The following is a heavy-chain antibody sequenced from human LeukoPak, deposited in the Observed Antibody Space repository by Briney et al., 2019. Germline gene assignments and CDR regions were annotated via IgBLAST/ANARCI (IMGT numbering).Heavy chain of an antibody. CDR1: GFTFSTYD. J-gene: IGHJ4*02. V-gene: IGHV3-30*04. CDR2: ISYDGSIR. D-gene: IGHD6-25*01. Sequence: PGGSLRLSCAASGFTFSTYDMHWVRQAPGKGLEWVALISYDGSIRYYADSVKGRFTISRGNSKNTLYLQMNSLRAEDVAVYFCAKNSGYNWQYFFDYWGQGTLVTVSS. CDR3: AKNSGYNWQYFFDY.